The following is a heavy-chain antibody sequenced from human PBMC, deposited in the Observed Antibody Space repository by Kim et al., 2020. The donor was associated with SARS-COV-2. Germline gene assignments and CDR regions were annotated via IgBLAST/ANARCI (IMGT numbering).Heavy chain of an antibody. D-gene: IGHD4-4*01. CDR2: IYRTGST. Sequence: SETLSLTCTVSGGSMNIYYWTWIRQPAGKGLEWIGRIYRTGSTDYNSSLKSRLTMSIDTPKNQFSLSLSSVTAADTAVYFFARATVPFWHMDVWGRGTTV. J-gene: IGHJ6*03. CDR1: GGSMNIYY. CDR3: ARATVPFWHMDV. V-gene: IGHV4-4*07.